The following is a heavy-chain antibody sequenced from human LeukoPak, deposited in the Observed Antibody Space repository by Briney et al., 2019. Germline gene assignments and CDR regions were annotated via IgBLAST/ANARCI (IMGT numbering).Heavy chain of an antibody. CDR2: TRPNGDTT. Sequence: PGGSLRLSCSASGFTFNNYVMHWVRQAPGKGLEYVSATRPNGDTTYYTDSVKGRFTISRDNSKNTLSLHMSSLRAEDSALYYCVKDCSRDWNGHWFDSWGQGTLVTVSS. D-gene: IGHD1-1*01. V-gene: IGHV3-64D*09. CDR1: GFTFNNYV. J-gene: IGHJ5*01. CDR3: VKDCSRDWNGHWFDS.